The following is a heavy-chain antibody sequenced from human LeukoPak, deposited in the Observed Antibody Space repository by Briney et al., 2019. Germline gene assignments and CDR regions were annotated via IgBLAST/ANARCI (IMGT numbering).Heavy chain of an antibody. D-gene: IGHD6-19*01. J-gene: IGHJ4*02. Sequence: SATLSLTCSVSGRSISSGDYYWSRFRQPPGKDLEWFGFMFYSGSTDFNPSLKRRVTISLDTSENQFSLRLSSVTAADTAVYYCARGLWLKYYFDYWGLGTLVTVSS. V-gene: IGHV4-30-4*01. CDR1: GRSISSGDYY. CDR2: MFYSGST. CDR3: ARGLWLKYYFDY.